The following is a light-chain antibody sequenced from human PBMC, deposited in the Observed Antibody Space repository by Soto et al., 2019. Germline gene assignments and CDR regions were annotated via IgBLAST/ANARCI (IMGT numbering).Light chain of an antibody. CDR1: SSDVGSYNF. CDR2: EGS. J-gene: IGLJ2*01. CDR3: CSYAGSSTFVV. Sequence: QSALTQPASVSGSPGQSITISCTGTSSDVGSYNFASWYQQDPGKAPKLMIYEGSKRPSGVSNRFSGAKSGNTASLTISGLQAEDDADYYCCSYAGSSTFVVFGGGTKLTVL. V-gene: IGLV2-23*03.